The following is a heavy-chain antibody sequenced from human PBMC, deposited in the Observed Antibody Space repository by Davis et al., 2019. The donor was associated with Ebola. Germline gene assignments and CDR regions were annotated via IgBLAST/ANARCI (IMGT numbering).Heavy chain of an antibody. J-gene: IGHJ4*02. Sequence: AASVKVSCKASGDTFSGYTLSWVRQAPGQGLEWMGRIIPFLGITNYAQRLQGRVTFTADKSTSTAYMELSSLRSDDTAVYYCARDMGYNYVFDYWGQGTLITVSS. CDR3: ARDMGYNYVFDY. V-gene: IGHV1-69*04. D-gene: IGHD5-24*01. CDR2: IIPFLGIT. CDR1: GDTFSGYT.